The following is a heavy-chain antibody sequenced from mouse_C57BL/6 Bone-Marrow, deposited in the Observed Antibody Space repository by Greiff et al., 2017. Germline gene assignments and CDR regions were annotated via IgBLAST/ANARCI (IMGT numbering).Heavy chain of an antibody. V-gene: IGHV1-52*01. CDR1: GYTFTSCW. CDR2: IDPSDSET. J-gene: IGHJ1*03. D-gene: IGHD1-1*01. CDR3: ARSNYGSSPWYFDV. Sequence: QVQLQQPGAELVRPGSSVKLSCKASGYTFTSCWMHWVKQRPIQGLEWIGNIDPSDSETHYNQKFKDKATLTVDKSSSTAYMQLSSLTSEDSAVYYCARSNYGSSPWYFDVWGTGTTVTVSS.